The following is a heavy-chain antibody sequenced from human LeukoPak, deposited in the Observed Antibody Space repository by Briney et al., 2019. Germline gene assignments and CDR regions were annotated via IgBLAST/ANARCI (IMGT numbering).Heavy chain of an antibody. D-gene: IGHD4-11*01. CDR1: AFTFSSYV. J-gene: IGHJ4*02. Sequence: PGGSLRLSCAASAFTFSSYVMSWVRQAPGKGLEWVSAISGSGGSTYYADSVKGRFTISRDNSKNTLYLQMNSLRAEDTAVYYCARTSGLTVAPDYWGQGTLVTVSS. CDR3: ARTSGLTVAPDY. V-gene: IGHV3-23*01. CDR2: ISGSGGST.